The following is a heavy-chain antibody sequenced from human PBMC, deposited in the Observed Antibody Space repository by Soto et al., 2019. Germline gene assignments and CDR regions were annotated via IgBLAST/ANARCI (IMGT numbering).Heavy chain of an antibody. CDR1: GGSISSGGYY. J-gene: IGHJ3*02. Sequence: PSETLSLTCTVSGGSISSGGYYWSWIRQHPGKGQEWIGYIYYSGSTYYNPSLKSRVTISVDTSKNQFSLKLSSVTAADTAVYYCARSYYYDSSGYTDAFDIWGQGTMVTVSS. CDR2: IYYSGST. D-gene: IGHD3-22*01. V-gene: IGHV4-31*03. CDR3: ARSYYYDSSGYTDAFDI.